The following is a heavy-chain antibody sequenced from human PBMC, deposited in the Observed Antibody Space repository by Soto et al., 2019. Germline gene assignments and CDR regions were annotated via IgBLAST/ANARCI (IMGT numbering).Heavy chain of an antibody. D-gene: IGHD2-15*01. V-gene: IGHV3-23*01. J-gene: IGHJ4*02. CDR2: ISGGGGST. Sequence: EVQLLESGGGLVQPGGSLRLSCAASGFTFSSYAMSWVRQAPGKGLEWVSAISGGGGSTYYADSVKGPFTISRDNSKNTLYMQMNSLRAEDTAVYYCAKEGYCSGGSCSTGRYDYWGRGTLVTVSS. CDR3: AKEGYCSGGSCSTGRYDY. CDR1: GFTFSSYA.